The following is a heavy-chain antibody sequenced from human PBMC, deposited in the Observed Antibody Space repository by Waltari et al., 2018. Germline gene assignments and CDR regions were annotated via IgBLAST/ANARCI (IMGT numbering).Heavy chain of an antibody. Sequence: QVQLVESGGGVVQPGRSLRLSCAASGFTFSSYGMHWVRQAPGKGLEWVAVIWYDGSNKYYADSVKGRFTISRDNSKNTLYLQMNSLRAEDTAVYYCARDSLVLRGGYFDLWGRGTLVTVSS. D-gene: IGHD3-3*02. J-gene: IGHJ2*01. CDR1: GFTFSSYG. CDR3: ARDSLVLRGGYFDL. CDR2: IWYDGSNK. V-gene: IGHV3-33*01.